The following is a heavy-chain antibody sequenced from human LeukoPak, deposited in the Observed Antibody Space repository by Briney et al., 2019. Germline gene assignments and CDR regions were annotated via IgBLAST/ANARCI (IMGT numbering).Heavy chain of an antibody. CDR3: ARGLPDYYGPPSYWYFDL. V-gene: IGHV4-34*01. Sequence: SETLSLTCAVYGGSFSGYYWSWIRQPPGKGLEWIGEINHSGSTDYNPSLKSRVTISVDTSKNQFSLKLSSVTAADTAVYYCARGLPDYYGPPSYWYFDLWGRGTLVTVSS. CDR2: INHSGST. J-gene: IGHJ2*01. CDR1: GGSFSGYY. D-gene: IGHD3-10*01.